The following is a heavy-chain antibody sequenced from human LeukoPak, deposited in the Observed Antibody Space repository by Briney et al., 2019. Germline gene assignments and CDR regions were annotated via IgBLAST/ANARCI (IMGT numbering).Heavy chain of an antibody. CDR2: ISHSGGTT. J-gene: IGHJ4*02. CDR3: AKQYCSGGSCYPFDY. Sequence: GSLRLSCAASEFTFSNYAMSWVRQAPGKGLEWVSTISHSGGTTHYADSVKGRFTISRDSSNNTLYLQINSLRAEDTAVYYCAKQYCSGGSCYPFDYWGQGTLVTVSS. D-gene: IGHD2-15*01. V-gene: IGHV3-23*01. CDR1: EFTFSNYA.